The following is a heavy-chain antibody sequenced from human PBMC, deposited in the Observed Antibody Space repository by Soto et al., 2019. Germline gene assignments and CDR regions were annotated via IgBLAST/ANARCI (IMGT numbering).Heavy chain of an antibody. CDR1: GASISSGAYH. CDR2: TYSSGNI. D-gene: IGHD1-26*01. V-gene: IGHV4-30-4*01. J-gene: IGHJ5*02. Sequence: QEHLQESGPGLVKPSQTLSLTCTVSGASISSGAYHWSWVRQPPGKGLEWIGNTYSSGNIYYNPSLKSRVTISGDTSKNQVTLILSSVTAADTAVEYCAGDYAGIGGSGPWGQGALVTVSS. CDR3: AGDYAGIGGSGP.